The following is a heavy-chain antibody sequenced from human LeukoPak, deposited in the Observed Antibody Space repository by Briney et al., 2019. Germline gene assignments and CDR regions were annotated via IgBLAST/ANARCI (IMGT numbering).Heavy chain of an antibody. CDR3: AKDRGHGYSYGDYYYYYYMDV. V-gene: IGHV3-30*02. D-gene: IGHD5-18*01. Sequence: TGGSLRLSCAASGFTFSSYGMHWVRQAPGKGLEWVAFIRYDGSNKYYADSVKGRFTISRDNSKNTLYLQMNSLRAEDTAVYYCAKDRGHGYSYGDYYYYYYMDVWGKGTTVTISS. J-gene: IGHJ6*03. CDR2: IRYDGSNK. CDR1: GFTFSSYG.